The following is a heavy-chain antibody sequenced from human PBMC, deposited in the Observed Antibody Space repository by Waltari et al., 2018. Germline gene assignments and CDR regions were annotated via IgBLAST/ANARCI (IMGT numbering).Heavy chain of an antibody. V-gene: IGHV4-39*01. J-gene: IGHJ3*02. CDR3: ARRSRGSGSYTFGAFDI. CDR2: MSSSGHT. D-gene: IGHD1-26*01. Sequence: QLQLQESGPGLVKPSETLSLPCTVSGSISSPTYYWGWIRQLPGKGLEWIGSMSSSGHTYYNPSLKSRVTISVDTSKNQFSLRLSSVTAADTAVYYCARRSRGSGSYTFGAFDIWGQGTMVIVSS. CDR1: GSISSPTYY.